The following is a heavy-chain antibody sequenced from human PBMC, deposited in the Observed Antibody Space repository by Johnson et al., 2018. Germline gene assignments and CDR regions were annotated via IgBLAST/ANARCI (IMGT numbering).Heavy chain of an antibody. CDR3: AKGAAGSSVYSNYVDY. CDR1: GFTFHTCA. D-gene: IGHD3-10*01. CDR2: LSGSGATP. Sequence: VQLVESGGGLVQPGGSLRLSCAASGFTFHTCAMNWVRQAPGKGLEYVSGLSGSGATPYYADSVKGRFTISRDNSKNTMFLEMNSLRAEDAAVYYCAKGAAGSSVYSNYVDYWGQGTLVTVSS. V-gene: IGHV3-23*04. J-gene: IGHJ4*02.